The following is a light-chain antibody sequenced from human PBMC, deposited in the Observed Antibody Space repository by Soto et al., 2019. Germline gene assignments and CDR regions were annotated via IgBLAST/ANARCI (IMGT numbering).Light chain of an antibody. Sequence: SISSWLAWYQQKPGKAPKLLIYDVSSLESGVPSRFSGSGSGTEFTLTISSLQPDDFATYYCQQYNSYPWTFGQGTMVDIK. V-gene: IGKV1-5*01. CDR1: SISSW. CDR2: DVS. J-gene: IGKJ1*01. CDR3: QQYNSYPWT.